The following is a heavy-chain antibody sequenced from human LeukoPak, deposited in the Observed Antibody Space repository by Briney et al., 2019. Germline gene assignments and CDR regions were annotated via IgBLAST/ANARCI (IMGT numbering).Heavy chain of an antibody. Sequence: GGSLRLSCAASGFTFSSYAMSWVRQAPGKGLEWVSAISGSGGGTYYADSVKGRFTISRDNSKNTLYLQMNSLRAEDTAVYYCATSTSSGWPPAVDYWGQGTLVTVSS. CDR2: ISGSGGGT. V-gene: IGHV3-23*01. CDR1: GFTFSSYA. J-gene: IGHJ4*02. CDR3: ATSTSSGWPPAVDY. D-gene: IGHD6-19*01.